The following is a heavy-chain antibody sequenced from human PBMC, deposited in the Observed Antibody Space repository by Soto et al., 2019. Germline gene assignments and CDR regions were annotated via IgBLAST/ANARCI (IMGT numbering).Heavy chain of an antibody. Sequence: EVQLLESGGGLVQPGGSLRLSCAASGFTFSSYAMSWVRQAPGKGLEWVSAISGSGGSTYYADSVKGRFTISRDNSKNTLYLQMNSLRAEETAVYYCAKGTTIFGVVPNWFDPWGQGTLDTVSS. CDR1: GFTFSSYA. J-gene: IGHJ5*02. CDR3: AKGTTIFGVVPNWFDP. D-gene: IGHD3-3*01. V-gene: IGHV3-23*01. CDR2: ISGSGGST.